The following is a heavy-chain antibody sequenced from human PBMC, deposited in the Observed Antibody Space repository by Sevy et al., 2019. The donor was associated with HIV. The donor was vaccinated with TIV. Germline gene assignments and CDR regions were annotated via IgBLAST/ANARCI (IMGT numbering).Heavy chain of an antibody. V-gene: IGHV3-15*07. D-gene: IGHD6-6*01. Sequence: GGSLRLSCVASGFIFNNAWMNWVRQAPGKGLEWVGRIKSNIDGGTTDYAAPVRGRFTILRDDSKNTLYLQMNSLKTVDTAVYYCTTTSPFTAQGRAVLASRRYYFYGMDVWGQGTTVTVSS. CDR1: GFIFNNAW. CDR2: IKSNIDGGTT. J-gene: IGHJ6*02. CDR3: TTTSPFTAQGRAVLASRRYYFYGMDV.